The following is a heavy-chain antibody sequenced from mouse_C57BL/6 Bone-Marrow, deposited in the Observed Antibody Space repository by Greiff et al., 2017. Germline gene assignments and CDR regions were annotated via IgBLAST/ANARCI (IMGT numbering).Heavy chain of an antibody. Sequence: VKLMESGAELVRPGASVKLSCKASGYTFTDYYINWVKQRPGQGLEWIARIYPGSGNTYYNEKFKGKATMTAEKSSSTAYMQLSSLTSEDSAVYFWARWGYSNFSMDYWGQGTSVTVSS. CDR2: IYPGSGNT. CDR1: GYTFTDYY. CDR3: ARWGYSNFSMDY. J-gene: IGHJ4*01. V-gene: IGHV1-76*01. D-gene: IGHD2-5*01.